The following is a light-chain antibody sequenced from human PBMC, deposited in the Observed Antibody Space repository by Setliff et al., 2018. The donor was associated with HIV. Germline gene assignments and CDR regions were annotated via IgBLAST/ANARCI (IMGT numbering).Light chain of an antibody. V-gene: IGLV2-18*02. CDR1: SSDVGSYNR. CDR3: SSYTSSSTLV. CDR2: EVT. Sequence: QSALAQPPSVSGSPGQSVTISCTGTSSDVGSYNRVSWYRQPPGTAPQVMIYEVTKRPSGVPDRLSGSKSGNTASLTISGLQAEDEADYYCSSYTSSSTLVFGTGTKVTV. J-gene: IGLJ1*01.